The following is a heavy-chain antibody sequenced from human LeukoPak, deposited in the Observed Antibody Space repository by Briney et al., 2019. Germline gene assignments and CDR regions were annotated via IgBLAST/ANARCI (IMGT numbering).Heavy chain of an antibody. V-gene: IGHV4-38-2*02. CDR3: ASVYSYGYNYYYMDV. Sequence: SETLSLTYTVSGYSISSGYYWGWIRQPPGKGLEWIGSIYHSGSTYYNPSLKSRVTISVDTSKNQFSLRLSSVTAADTAVYYCASVYSYGYNYYYMDVWGKGTTVTVSS. J-gene: IGHJ6*03. D-gene: IGHD5-18*01. CDR2: IYHSGST. CDR1: GYSISSGYY.